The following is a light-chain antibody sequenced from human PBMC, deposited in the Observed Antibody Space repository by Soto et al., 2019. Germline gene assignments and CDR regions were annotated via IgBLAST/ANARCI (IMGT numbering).Light chain of an antibody. V-gene: IGLV2-14*03. CDR3: ISYTDRQSYL. Sequence: QSALTQPASVSGSPGQSITISCAGTMRDVGSYDHVAWYQQFPGKSPKLIIYAVSDRPSGVSDRFSGSKSGISASLTISGLQTEDEADYYCISYTDRQSYLFGTGTKVTVL. CDR2: AVS. J-gene: IGLJ1*01. CDR1: MRDVGSYDH.